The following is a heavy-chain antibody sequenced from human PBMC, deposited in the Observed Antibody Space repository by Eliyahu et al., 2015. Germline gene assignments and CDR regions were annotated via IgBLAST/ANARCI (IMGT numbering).Heavy chain of an antibody. J-gene: IGHJ3*02. CDR2: INPNXGGT. CDR1: GYTFTGYY. D-gene: IGHD5-24*01. Sequence: QVQLVQSGAEVKKPGASVKVXCKASGYTFTGYYMHWVRQAPGQGLEWMGWINPNXGGTNYAQKFQGRVTMTRDTSISTAYMELSRLRSDDTAVYYCAREMATEPDAFDIWGQGTMVTVSS. CDR3: AREMATEPDAFDI. V-gene: IGHV1-2*02.